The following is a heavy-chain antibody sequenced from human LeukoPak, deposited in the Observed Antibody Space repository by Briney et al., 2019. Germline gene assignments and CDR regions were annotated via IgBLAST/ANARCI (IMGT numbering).Heavy chain of an antibody. CDR1: GFAVTTNY. Sequence: QSGGSLRLSCAVSGFAVTTNYMSWVRQAPGKGLEWVSRINTDGSSTSYADSVKGRFTISRDNAKNTLYLQMNSLRAEDTAVYYCAREIKPAAIWGQGTLVTVSS. D-gene: IGHD2-2*01. CDR2: INTDGSST. J-gene: IGHJ4*02. V-gene: IGHV3-74*01. CDR3: AREIKPAAI.